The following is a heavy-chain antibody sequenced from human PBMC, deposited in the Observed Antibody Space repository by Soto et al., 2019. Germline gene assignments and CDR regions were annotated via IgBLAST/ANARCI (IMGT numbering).Heavy chain of an antibody. J-gene: IGHJ2*01. Sequence: PSQTRSLTCAVHGGSFSGFYWSWIRQPPGKGLEWIGEINHSGSSNYNPPLKSRVTMSLDTSRNQFSLSLNSVTAADTAVYYCARMAGPWYFDLWGRGTLVTVPQ. CDR2: INHSGSS. V-gene: IGHV4-34*01. CDR1: GGSFSGFY. CDR3: ARMAGPWYFDL.